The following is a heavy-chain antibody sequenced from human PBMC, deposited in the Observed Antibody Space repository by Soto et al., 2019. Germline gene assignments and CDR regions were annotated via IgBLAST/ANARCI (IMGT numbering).Heavy chain of an antibody. V-gene: IGHV5-10-1*01. D-gene: IGHD6-13*01. J-gene: IGHJ6*02. Sequence: GESLKISCKGSGYSFTTYWISWVRQMPGKGLEWMGRIDPTDSYTTYSPSFQGHVTISADKSINTAYLQWSSLKASDTAMYYCARDSSRYHFGMDVWGQGTTVTVSS. CDR2: IDPTDSYT. CDR1: GYSFTTYW. CDR3: ARDSSRYHFGMDV.